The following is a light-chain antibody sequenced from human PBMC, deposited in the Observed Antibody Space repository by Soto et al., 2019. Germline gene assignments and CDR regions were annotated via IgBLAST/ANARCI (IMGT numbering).Light chain of an antibody. Sequence: QSALTQPPSASGTPGQRVTISCSGSSSDIGSNTVNWYQQLPGTAPKLLIYGNYQRPSGVPDRFSGSKSGPSASLAISGLQSEDEADYYCAAWDDSLNGWVFGGGTKVTVL. V-gene: IGLV1-44*01. CDR2: GNY. J-gene: IGLJ3*02. CDR1: SSDIGSNT. CDR3: AAWDDSLNGWV.